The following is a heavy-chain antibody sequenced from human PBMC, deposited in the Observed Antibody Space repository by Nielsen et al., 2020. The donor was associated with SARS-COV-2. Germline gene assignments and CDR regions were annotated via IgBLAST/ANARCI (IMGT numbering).Heavy chain of an antibody. CDR3: ARDHSVTMVRGVIRNWFDP. CDR2: INWNGGST. Sequence: VRQIPGKGLEWVSGINWNGGSTGYADSVKGRFTISRGNAKNSLYLQMNSLRAEDTALYHCARDHSVTMVRGVIRNWFDPWGQGTLVTVSS. V-gene: IGHV3-20*01. D-gene: IGHD3-10*01. J-gene: IGHJ5*02.